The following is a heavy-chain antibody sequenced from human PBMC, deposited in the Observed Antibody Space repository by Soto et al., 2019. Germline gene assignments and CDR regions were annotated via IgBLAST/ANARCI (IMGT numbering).Heavy chain of an antibody. CDR1: GGSISSSSYY. CDR3: ARHYYDILTGWDDAFDI. J-gene: IGHJ3*02. D-gene: IGHD3-9*01. Sequence: SETLSLTCTVSGGSISSSSYYWGWIRQPPGKGLEWIGSIYYSGSTYYNPSLKSRVTISVDTSKNQFSLKLSSVTAADTAVYYCARHYYDILTGWDDAFDIWGQGTMVT. CDR2: IYYSGST. V-gene: IGHV4-39*01.